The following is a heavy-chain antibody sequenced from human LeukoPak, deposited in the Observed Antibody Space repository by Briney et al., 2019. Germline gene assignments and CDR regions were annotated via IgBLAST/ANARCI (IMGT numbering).Heavy chain of an antibody. CDR2: IYYSGST. V-gene: IGHV4-31*03. Sequence: SETLSLTCTVSGGSISSGGYYWSWIRQHPGKGLEWIGYIYYSGSTYYNPSLKSRVTISVDTSTNQFFLKLSSVTAADTAVYYCARDIGYCSSTSCSKWFDPWGQGTLVTVSS. CDR3: ARDIGYCSSTSCSKWFDP. CDR1: GGSISSGGYY. J-gene: IGHJ5*02. D-gene: IGHD2-2*01.